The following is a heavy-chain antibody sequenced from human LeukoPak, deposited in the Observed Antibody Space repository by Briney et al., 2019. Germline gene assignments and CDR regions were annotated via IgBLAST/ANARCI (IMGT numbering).Heavy chain of an antibody. CDR1: GFTFSDEY. V-gene: IGHV3-11*01. J-gene: IGHJ4*02. CDR2: ISGSGNII. CDR3: ARDPFMTPGWGIDY. Sequence: GGSLRLSCAASGFTFSDEYMNWIRQAPGKGLEWVSYISGSGNIIYYADSVKGRFTISRDNARNSLYLQMNSLRAEDTAVYYCARDPFMTPGWGIDYWGQGTLVTVSS. D-gene: IGHD3-16*01.